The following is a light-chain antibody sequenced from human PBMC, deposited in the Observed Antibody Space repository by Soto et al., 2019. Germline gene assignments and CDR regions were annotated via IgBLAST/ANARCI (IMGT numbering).Light chain of an antibody. CDR3: QQYNSYAT. V-gene: IGKV1-5*01. CDR2: DAS. Sequence: DIQMTQPPSTLSAPVGARVPITIRASQRMVRWLAWYQQKPGKAPNLRIYDASTLQSGVPSRFSGSASGTDFNLTIDSLQSDDSATYYCQQYNSYATVGQGTKVDIK. CDR1: QRMVRW. J-gene: IGKJ1*01.